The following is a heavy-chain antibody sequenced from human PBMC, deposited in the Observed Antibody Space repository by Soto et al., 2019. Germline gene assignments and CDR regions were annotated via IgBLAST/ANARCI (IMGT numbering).Heavy chain of an antibody. CDR2: IDGSGFDT. CDR1: GVTFSSCA. J-gene: IGHJ4*02. D-gene: IGHD2-15*01. CDR3: AKEILAAAYAATSAFDF. Sequence: EVQLLESGGGLVHPGGSLKLACTVSGVTFSSCAMGWVRQTPETGLEWVSGIDGSGFDTSYADSVKGRFTISRDNSENTLSLHMNNLRAEDTARDYCAKEILAAAYAATSAFDFWGPGTLVAVTS. V-gene: IGHV3-23*01.